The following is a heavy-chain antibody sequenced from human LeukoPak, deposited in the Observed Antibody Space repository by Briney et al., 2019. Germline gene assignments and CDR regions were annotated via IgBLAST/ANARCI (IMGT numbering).Heavy chain of an antibody. J-gene: IGHJ5*02. CDR1: GYTFTSYH. CDR2: INPSGGST. CDR3: AREAVTIFGLVRTQTTKRPHRFDP. D-gene: IGHD3-3*01. Sequence: GASVKVSCKASGYTFTSYHMHWVRQAPGQGLEWMGIINPSGGSTNYAQKFQDRVTMTRDMSTSAVYMELSSLRSEDTAVYYCAREAVTIFGLVRTQTTKRPHRFDPWGQGTLVTVSS. V-gene: IGHV1-46*01.